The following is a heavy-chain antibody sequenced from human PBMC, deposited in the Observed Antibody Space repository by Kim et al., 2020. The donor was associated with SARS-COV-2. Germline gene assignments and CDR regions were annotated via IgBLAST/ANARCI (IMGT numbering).Heavy chain of an antibody. CDR3: ARGLTPYYYGSGSYCDY. Sequence: SETLSLTCTVSGGSISSGGYYWSWIRQHPGKGLEWIGYIYYSGSTYYNPSLKSRVTISVDTSKNQFSLKLSSVTAADTAVYYCARGLTPYYYGSGSYCDYWGQGTLVTVSS. CDR1: GGSISSGGYY. D-gene: IGHD3-10*01. CDR2: IYYSGST. V-gene: IGHV4-31*03. J-gene: IGHJ4*02.